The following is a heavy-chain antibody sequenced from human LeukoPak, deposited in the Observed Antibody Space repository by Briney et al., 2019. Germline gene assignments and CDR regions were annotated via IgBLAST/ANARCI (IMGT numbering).Heavy chain of an antibody. V-gene: IGHV3-64*01. CDR1: GFIFSSYP. Sequence: GGSLRLSCAASGFIFSSYPMHWVRQAPGKGLEYVAGISSNGGSTFYGNSVTGSFTISRDNSNNTLYLQMGSVTNEDMAVYYCVRGATPSSSWWTNWFDPWGQGTLVTVSS. CDR2: ISSNGGST. J-gene: IGHJ5*02. D-gene: IGHD6-13*01. CDR3: VRGATPSSSWWTNWFDP.